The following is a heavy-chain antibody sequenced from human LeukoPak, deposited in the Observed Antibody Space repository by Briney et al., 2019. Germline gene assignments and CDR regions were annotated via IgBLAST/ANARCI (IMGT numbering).Heavy chain of an antibody. V-gene: IGHV3-30*04. D-gene: IGHD3-3*01. CDR3: ARLNLYDFWSGYLLDY. CDR2: ISYDGSNK. J-gene: IGHJ4*02. CDR1: GFTFSSYA. Sequence: GALRLSCAASGFTFSSYAMHWVRQAPGKGLEWVAVISYDGSNKYYADSVKGRFTISRDNSKNTLYLQMNSLRAEDTAVYYCARLNLYDFWSGYLLDYWGQGTLVTVSS.